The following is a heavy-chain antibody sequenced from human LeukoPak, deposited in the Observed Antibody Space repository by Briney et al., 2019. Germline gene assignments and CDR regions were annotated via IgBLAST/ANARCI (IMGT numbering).Heavy chain of an antibody. D-gene: IGHD3-16*02. V-gene: IGHV1-46*01. J-gene: IGHJ4*02. Sequence: ASVKVSCKAFGYTFTRYYMHWVRQAPGQGPEWMGVISPSGGSTTYAQKFQGRVTLTRDMSTSTDYLELSSLRSEDTAVYYCAKGGSYRSQPYFDYWGQGTPVTVSS. CDR3: AKGGSYRSQPYFDY. CDR1: GYTFTRYY. CDR2: ISPSGGST.